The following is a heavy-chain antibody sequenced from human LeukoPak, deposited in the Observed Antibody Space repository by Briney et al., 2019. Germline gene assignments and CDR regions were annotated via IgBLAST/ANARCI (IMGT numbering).Heavy chain of an antibody. CDR3: ARHLYASGSYSDFDG. J-gene: IGHJ3*01. D-gene: IGHD3-10*01. CDR1: GFTFSSYE. CDR2: ISVSGNTI. Sequence: GGSLRLSCAASGFTFSSYEMNWVRQAPGKGLEWVSYISVSGNTIYYANSVTGRFTISRDNARNSLYLQMNSLRVEDTAVYDCARHLYASGSYSDFDGWGRGTMVSDCS. V-gene: IGHV3-48*03.